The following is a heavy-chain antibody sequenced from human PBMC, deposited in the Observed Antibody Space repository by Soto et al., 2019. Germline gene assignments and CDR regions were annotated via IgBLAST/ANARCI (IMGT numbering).Heavy chain of an antibody. Sequence: QVQLMQSGAEVKKPGASVKASCKASGDTFTDYYIHWVRQAPGQGLEWMGTVNPSGGHTTYAQHFLGRVTMTRDPSTSTLYMELTSLTSDDTAIYYCARGGHVVVVTAALDYWGQGTLVTVSS. CDR2: VNPSGGHT. V-gene: IGHV1-46*01. D-gene: IGHD2-21*02. CDR1: GDTFTDYY. CDR3: ARGGHVVVVTAALDY. J-gene: IGHJ4*02.